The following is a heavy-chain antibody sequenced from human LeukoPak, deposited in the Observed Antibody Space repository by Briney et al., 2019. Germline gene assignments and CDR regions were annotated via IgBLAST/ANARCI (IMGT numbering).Heavy chain of an antibody. CDR3: ARDLGSGYYYFFDY. CDR1: GYTFTSYD. Sequence: ASVKVSCKASGYTFTSYDINWVRQATGQGLEWMGWMNPNSGNTGYAQKFQGRVTMTRNTSISTAYMELSSLRSEDTAVYYCARDLGSGYYYFFDYWGQGTLVTVSS. CDR2: MNPNSGNT. V-gene: IGHV1-8*01. J-gene: IGHJ4*02. D-gene: IGHD3-22*01.